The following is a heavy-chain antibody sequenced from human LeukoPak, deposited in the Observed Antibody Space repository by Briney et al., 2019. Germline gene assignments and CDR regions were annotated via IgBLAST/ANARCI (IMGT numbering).Heavy chain of an antibody. D-gene: IGHD6-19*01. Sequence: SETLSLTCSVSGGAISSSYSWGWIRQPPGKGLEWIGNIYYSGSTYYNPSLKSRVTISADTSKNQFSLKLSSVTAADSAMYYCARLGSSAPLYYFDYWGQGTLVTVSS. V-gene: IGHV4-39*01. CDR3: ARLGSSAPLYYFDY. J-gene: IGHJ4*02. CDR1: GGAISSSYS. CDR2: IYYSGST.